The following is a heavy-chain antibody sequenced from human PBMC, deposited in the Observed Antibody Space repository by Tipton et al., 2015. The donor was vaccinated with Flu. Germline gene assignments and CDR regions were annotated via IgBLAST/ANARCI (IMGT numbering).Heavy chain of an antibody. CDR1: GGSITSAS. V-gene: IGHV4-4*07. J-gene: IGHJ4*02. Sequence: TLSLTCTVSGGSITSASWTWVRQPPGKGLDWIGCLYSSGETRYNPSLNSRVTFSVDTSKRQFSLNLSSVTAADAAIYYCARDRGTIPGGYYFDSWGQGTLVTVSS. CDR2: LYSSGET. CDR3: ARDRGTIPGGYYFDS. D-gene: IGHD3-3*01.